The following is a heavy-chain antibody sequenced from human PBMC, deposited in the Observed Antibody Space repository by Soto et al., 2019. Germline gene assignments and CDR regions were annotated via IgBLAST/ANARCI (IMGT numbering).Heavy chain of an antibody. J-gene: IGHJ4*02. CDR2: ISYDGSNK. Sequence: QVQLVESGGGVVQPGRSLRLSCAASGFTFSSYAMHWVRQAPGKGLEWVAVISYDGSNKYYADSVKGRFTISRDNSKNTLYLQMNSLRAEDTAVYYCARDQAGNDYWGQGTLVTVSS. CDR1: GFTFSSYA. V-gene: IGHV3-30-3*01. D-gene: IGHD6-19*01. CDR3: ARDQAGNDY.